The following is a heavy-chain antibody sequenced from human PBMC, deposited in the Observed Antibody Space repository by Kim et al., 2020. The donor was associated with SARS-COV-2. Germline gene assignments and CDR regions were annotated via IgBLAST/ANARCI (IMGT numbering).Heavy chain of an antibody. CDR3: AREGGSIAVSHFDY. J-gene: IGHJ4*02. D-gene: IGHD6-19*01. V-gene: IGHV1-69*01. Sequence: AQKFQGRVTITADESTRTAYMELSSLRSEDTAVYYCAREGGSIAVSHFDYWGQGTLVTVSS.